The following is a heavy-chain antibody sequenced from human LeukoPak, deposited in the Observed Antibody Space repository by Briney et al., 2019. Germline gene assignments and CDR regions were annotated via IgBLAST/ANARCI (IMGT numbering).Heavy chain of an antibody. D-gene: IGHD3-10*01. Sequence: ASVTVSCKASGYTFTGYYMHWVRQAPGQGLEWMGWINPNSGGTNYAQKFQGRVTMTRDTSINTAYMELSRLKSDDTAVYYCARVRPRIDGSGTSYLRLYYFDYWGQGTLVTVSS. CDR3: ARVRPRIDGSGTSYLRLYYFDY. CDR1: GYTFTGYY. CDR2: INPNSGGT. V-gene: IGHV1-2*02. J-gene: IGHJ4*02.